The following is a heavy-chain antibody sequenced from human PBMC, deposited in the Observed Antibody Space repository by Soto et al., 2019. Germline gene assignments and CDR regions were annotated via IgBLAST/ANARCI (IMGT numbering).Heavy chain of an antibody. Sequence: GGSLRLSCAASGFTFSSYGMHWVRQAPGKGLEWVAVISYDGSNKYYADSVKGRFTISRDNSKNTLYLQMNSLRAEDTAVYYCAKDLLLDTGLVPNWFDPWGQGTLVTVSS. CDR3: AKDLLLDTGLVPNWFDP. V-gene: IGHV3-30*18. CDR1: GFTFSSYG. J-gene: IGHJ5*02. CDR2: ISYDGSNK. D-gene: IGHD6-6*01.